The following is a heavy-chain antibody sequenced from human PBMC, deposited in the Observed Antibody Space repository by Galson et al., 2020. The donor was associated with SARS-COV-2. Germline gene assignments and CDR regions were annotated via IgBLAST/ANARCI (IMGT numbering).Heavy chain of an antibody. Sequence: SETLSLTCTVSGGSISSGGYYWSWIRQHPGKGLEWLGYIYYSGSTYYNPSLKSRVTISVDTSKNQFSLKLSSVTAADTAVYYCARDNPSDSSGWIPDAFDIWGQGTMVTVSS. CDR1: GGSISSGGYY. D-gene: IGHD3-22*01. J-gene: IGHJ3*02. CDR2: IYYSGST. CDR3: ARDNPSDSSGWIPDAFDI. V-gene: IGHV4-31*03.